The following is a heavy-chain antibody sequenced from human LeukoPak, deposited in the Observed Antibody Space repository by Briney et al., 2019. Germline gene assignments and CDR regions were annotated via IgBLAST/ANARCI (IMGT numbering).Heavy chain of an antibody. CDR2: IIPIFGTA. D-gene: IGHD5-18*01. CDR3: ARDKVDTAMEPLGY. V-gene: IGHV1-69*06. CDR1: GGTFSSYA. Sequence: GASVKVSCKASGGTFSSYAISCVRQAPGQGLEWMGGIIPIFGTANYAQKFQGRVTITADKSTSTAYMELSSLRSEDTAVYYCARDKVDTAMEPLGYWGQGTLVTVSS. J-gene: IGHJ4*02.